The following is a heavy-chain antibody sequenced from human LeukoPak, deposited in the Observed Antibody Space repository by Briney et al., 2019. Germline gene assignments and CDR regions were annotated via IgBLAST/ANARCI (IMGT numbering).Heavy chain of an antibody. J-gene: IGHJ6*02. CDR1: GYTFSSYH. V-gene: IGHV1-18*01. CDR3: ARDGDTYGYYYYGLDV. D-gene: IGHD5-18*01. CDR2: FSGHNGNT. Sequence: ASVKVSCKASGYTFSSYHISWVRQAPGQGFEWMGRFSGHNGNTHYAQKLQGRVTMTTDTSTTTAYMELRSLRSDDTAVYYCARDGDTYGYYYYGLDVWGQGTTVTVSS.